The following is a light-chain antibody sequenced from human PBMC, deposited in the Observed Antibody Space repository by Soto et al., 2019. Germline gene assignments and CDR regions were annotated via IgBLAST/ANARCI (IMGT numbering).Light chain of an antibody. CDR2: VAS. J-gene: IGKJ2*01. CDR1: QPISSW. CDR3: QQASSFPHT. V-gene: IGKV1-12*01. Sequence: DIQMTQSPSTVSASVGDGVTITCRASQPISSWLAWFRQRPGKAPELLIYVASTLHSGVPSRFSGSGSGTDFALTISGLQPEDFATYYCQQASSFPHTFGQGTRVDIK.